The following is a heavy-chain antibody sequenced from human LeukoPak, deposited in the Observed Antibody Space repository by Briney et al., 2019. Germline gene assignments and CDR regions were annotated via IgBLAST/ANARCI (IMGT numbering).Heavy chain of an antibody. CDR3: ARESSVGATSV. CDR1: GYTFTSYY. Sequence: ASVKVSCKASGYTFTSYYMHWVRQAPGQGLEWTGIINPSGGSTSYAQKFQGRVTMTRDTSTSTVYMELSSLRSEGTALYYCARESSVGATSVWGQGTLVTVSS. J-gene: IGHJ4*02. V-gene: IGHV1-46*01. D-gene: IGHD1-26*01. CDR2: INPSGGST.